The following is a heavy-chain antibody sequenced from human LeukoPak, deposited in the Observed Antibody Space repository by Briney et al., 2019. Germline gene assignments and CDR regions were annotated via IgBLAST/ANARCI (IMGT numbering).Heavy chain of an antibody. Sequence: PGGSLRLSCAASGFTFSSYAMSWVRQAPGKGLEWVSAINGSGGSTYYADSVKGQFTISRDNSKNTLYLQINSLRAEDTAVYYCAKDACGGSCYVFDYWGQGTLVTVSS. J-gene: IGHJ4*02. V-gene: IGHV3-23*01. CDR1: GFTFSSYA. CDR2: INGSGGST. CDR3: AKDACGGSCYVFDY. D-gene: IGHD2-15*01.